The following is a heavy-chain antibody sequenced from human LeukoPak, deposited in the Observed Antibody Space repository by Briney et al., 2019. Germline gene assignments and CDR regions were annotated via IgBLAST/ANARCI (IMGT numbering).Heavy chain of an antibody. V-gene: IGHV3-48*01. D-gene: IGHD3-10*01. CDR1: GFTFSSYS. Sequence: GGSLRLSCAASGFTFSSYSMLWVRQAPGKGLEWVSYISSSSSTIYYADSVKGRFTISRDNAKNSLYLQMNTLRAEDTAVYYCAKDGARYYYGSGSYLYNWFDPWGQGTLVTVSS. CDR2: ISSSSSTI. CDR3: AKDGARYYYGSGSYLYNWFDP. J-gene: IGHJ5*02.